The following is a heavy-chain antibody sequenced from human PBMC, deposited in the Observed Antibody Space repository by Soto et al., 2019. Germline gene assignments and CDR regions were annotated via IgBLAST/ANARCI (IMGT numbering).Heavy chain of an antibody. V-gene: IGHV4-39*01. CDR3: ARKLGYYDILTGP. CDR2: IYYSGST. D-gene: IGHD3-9*01. Sequence: SETLSLTCTVSGGSISSSSYYWGWIRQPPGKGLEWIGSIYYSGSTYYNPSLKSRVTISVDTSKNQFSLKLSSVTAADTAVYYCARKLGYYDILTGPWGQGTLVTVPQ. J-gene: IGHJ4*02. CDR1: GGSISSSSYY.